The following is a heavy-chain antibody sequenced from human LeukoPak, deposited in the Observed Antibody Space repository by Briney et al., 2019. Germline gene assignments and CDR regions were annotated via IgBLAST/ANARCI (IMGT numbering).Heavy chain of an antibody. D-gene: IGHD5-18*01. CDR3: ARDDSFQFDS. CDR1: GYTFTSYY. Sequence: ASVKVSCKASGYTFTSYYMHWVRQAPGQGLEWRGWINPNTGGTNYAQKFQGRVTMTRATSISTAYMELSSLTSDDTAVYFCARDDSFQFDSWGQGTLVTVYS. J-gene: IGHJ4*02. V-gene: IGHV1-2*02. CDR2: INPNTGGT.